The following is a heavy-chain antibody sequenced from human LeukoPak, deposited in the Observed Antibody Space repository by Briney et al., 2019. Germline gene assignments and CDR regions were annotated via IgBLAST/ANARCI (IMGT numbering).Heavy chain of an antibody. D-gene: IGHD2-15*01. V-gene: IGHV3-30*02. J-gene: IGHJ4*02. CDR2: IRYDGNNK. CDR1: GFTFNSYG. CDR3: AKKSTVRDCSGRSGYSALDY. Sequence: PGGSLRLSCAASGFTFNSYGMHWVRQAPGKGLEWVASIRYDGNNKYYADSVKGRFTISRDNSKNTLYLHMNSLRGEDTAVYYCAKKSTVRDCSGRSGYSALDYWGQGTLVTVSS.